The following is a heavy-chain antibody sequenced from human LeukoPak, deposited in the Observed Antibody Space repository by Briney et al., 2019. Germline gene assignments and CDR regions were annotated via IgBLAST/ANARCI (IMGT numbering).Heavy chain of an antibody. Sequence: ASVKVSCKASGYTFTGYYMHWVRQAPGQGLEWMGWINPNSGGTNYAQKFQGWVTMTRDTSISTAYMELSRLRSDDTAVYYCAREVSEYSGYDSSLFDYWGQGTLVTVSS. D-gene: IGHD5-12*01. CDR2: INPNSGGT. V-gene: IGHV1-2*04. J-gene: IGHJ4*02. CDR3: AREVSEYSGYDSSLFDY. CDR1: GYTFTGYY.